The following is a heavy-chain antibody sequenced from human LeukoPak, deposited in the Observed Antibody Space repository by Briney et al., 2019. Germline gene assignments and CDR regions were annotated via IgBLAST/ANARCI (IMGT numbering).Heavy chain of an antibody. D-gene: IGHD3-22*01. CDR2: INSDGSST. CDR3: ARDSSGYRYDY. CDR1: GFTFSSYW. J-gene: IGHJ4*02. Sequence: PGGSLRLSCAASGFTFSSYWMHWVRQAPGKGLVWVSRINSDGSSTSYADSVKGRFTISRGNAKNTLYLQMNSLRAEDTAVYYCARDSSGYRYDYWGQGTLVTVSS. V-gene: IGHV3-74*01.